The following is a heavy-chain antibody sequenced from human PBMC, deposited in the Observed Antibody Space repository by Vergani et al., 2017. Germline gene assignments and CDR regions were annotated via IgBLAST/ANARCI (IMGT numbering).Heavy chain of an antibody. J-gene: IGHJ4*02. Sequence: QVQLQESGPGLVKPSETLSLTCSVSGVSFSTYYWSWIRQPPGKGLEWIGYGYYTGSTNYDPSLKSRVTISLDTSKKKFSLKLNSVTVADTAVYYCARSRPYCTSGSCPAIWGQGTLVTVSS. CDR2: GYYTGST. V-gene: IGHV4-59*08. D-gene: IGHD2-15*01. CDR3: ARSRPYCTSGSCPAI. CDR1: GVSFSTYY.